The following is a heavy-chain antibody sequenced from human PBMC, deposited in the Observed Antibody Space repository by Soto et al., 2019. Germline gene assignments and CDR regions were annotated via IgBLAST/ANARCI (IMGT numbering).Heavy chain of an antibody. CDR3: ARDRVADYGDYAYFDY. CDR2: IYTSGST. V-gene: IGHV4-4*07. J-gene: IGHJ4*02. CDR1: GGSISSYY. Sequence: PSETLSLTCTVSGGSISSYYWSWIRQPAGKGLEWIGRIYTSGSTNYNPSLKSRVTMSVDTSKNQFSLKLSAVTAADTAVYYCARDRVADYGDYAYFDYWGQGTLVTVSS. D-gene: IGHD4-17*01.